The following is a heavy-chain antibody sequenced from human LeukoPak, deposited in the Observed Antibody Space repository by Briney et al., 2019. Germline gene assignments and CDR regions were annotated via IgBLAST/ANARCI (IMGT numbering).Heavy chain of an antibody. V-gene: IGHV4-59*01. J-gene: IGHJ3*02. D-gene: IGHD3-10*01. Sequence: SEALSLTCTVSGGSISSYYWSWIRQPPGKGLEGIGDIYYSGSTNYNPSLKSRVTISVDTSKNQFSLKLSSVTAADTAVYYCASWGDYYGSGHRNAFDIWGQGTMVTVSS. CDR1: GGSISSYY. CDR3: ASWGDYYGSGHRNAFDI. CDR2: IYYSGST.